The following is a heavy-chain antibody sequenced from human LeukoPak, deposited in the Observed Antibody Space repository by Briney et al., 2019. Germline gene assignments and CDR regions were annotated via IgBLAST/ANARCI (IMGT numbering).Heavy chain of an antibody. V-gene: IGHV3-21*01. Sequence: GGSLRLSCAASGFTFSSYSMNWVRQAPGKGLEWVSSISSSSSYIYYGSSVKGRFTICRHNAKNSLYLQMNSLRAEDTAVYYCARLYDYGDPPFDYWGQGTLVTVSS. CDR1: GFTFSSYS. CDR3: ARLYDYGDPPFDY. J-gene: IGHJ4*02. CDR2: ISSSSSYI. D-gene: IGHD4-17*01.